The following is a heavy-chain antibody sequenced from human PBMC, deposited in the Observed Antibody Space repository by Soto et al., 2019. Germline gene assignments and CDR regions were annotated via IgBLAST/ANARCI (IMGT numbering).Heavy chain of an antibody. D-gene: IGHD2-15*01. J-gene: IGHJ1*01. CDR2: IIPIFGTA. CDR3: ARKGYCSGGSCYAYFQH. Sequence: QVQLVQSGAEVKKPGSSVKISCKASGSTFSSYAVSRVRQAPGQGIEWMGGIIPIFGTANYAQKFQGRVTITADESTSTAYMELSSLRSEDTAVYYCARKGYCSGGSCYAYFQHWGQGTLVTVSS. CDR1: GSTFSSYA. V-gene: IGHV1-69*12.